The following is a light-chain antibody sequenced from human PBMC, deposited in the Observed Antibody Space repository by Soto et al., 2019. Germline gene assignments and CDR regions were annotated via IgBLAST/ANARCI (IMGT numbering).Light chain of an antibody. V-gene: IGKV1-5*03. J-gene: IGKJ2*01. CDR2: KAS. Sequence: DIQMTQSPSTLSASVGDRVIITCRASQDVSQWLAWYQQKPGKAPKLLIYKASQLESGVPSRFSGRGSGTEFTLTIRDLLPDDFATYFCQQYDSDSYTFGQGTKLDIK. CDR1: QDVSQW. CDR3: QQYDSDSYT.